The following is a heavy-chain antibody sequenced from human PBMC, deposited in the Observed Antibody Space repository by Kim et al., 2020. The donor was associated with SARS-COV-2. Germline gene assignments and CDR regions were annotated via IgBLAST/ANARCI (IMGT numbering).Heavy chain of an antibody. CDR1: GFTFSNYE. V-gene: IGHV3-48*03. J-gene: IGHJ4*02. CDR3: AREAGGCGGGCNDY. Sequence: GGSLRLFCAASGFTFSNYEMNWVRQAPGKGLEWVSYIGGDGSAIHYADSVRGRFTTSRDNAQHSLYLQMNSLRAEDTGVYYCAREAGGCGGGCNDYWGQGALVTVSS. D-gene: IGHD2-21*02. CDR2: IGGDGSAI.